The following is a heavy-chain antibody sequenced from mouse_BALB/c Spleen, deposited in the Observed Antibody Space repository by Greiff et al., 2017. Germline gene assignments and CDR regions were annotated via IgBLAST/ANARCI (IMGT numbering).Heavy chain of an antibody. CDR3: TRGVVAYYYAMDY. V-gene: IGHV14-3*02. CDR2: IDPANGNT. J-gene: IGHJ4*01. D-gene: IGHD1-1*01. Sequence: EVQLVESGAELVKPGASVKLSCTASGFNIKDTYMHWVKQRPEQGLEWIGRIDPANGNTKYDPKFQGKATITADTSSNTAYLQLSSLTSEDTAVYYCTRGVVAYYYAMDYWGQGTSVTVSS. CDR1: GFNIKDTY.